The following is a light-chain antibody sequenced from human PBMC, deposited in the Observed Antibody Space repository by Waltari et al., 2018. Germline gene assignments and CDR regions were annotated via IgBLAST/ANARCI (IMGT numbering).Light chain of an antibody. Sequence: DIQMTQSPSSVPAYVGDRVTITCRASQDISNWLALYQQKPGKAPKLLIYAASSLKSGVPERFSGGGSGTEFTLTISSLRPEDFGTYYCQQARSFPITFGPGTKVDMK. CDR3: QQARSFPIT. CDR2: AAS. J-gene: IGKJ3*01. V-gene: IGKV1-12*01. CDR1: QDISNW.